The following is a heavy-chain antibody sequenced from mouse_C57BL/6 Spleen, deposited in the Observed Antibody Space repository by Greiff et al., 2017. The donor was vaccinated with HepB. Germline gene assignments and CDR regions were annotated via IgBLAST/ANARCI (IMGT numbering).Heavy chain of an antibody. V-gene: IGHV2-3*01. D-gene: IGHD1-1*01. CDR1: GFSLTSYG. CDR3: SNYGSSYWYFDV. Sequence: QVQLKQSGPGLVAPSQSLSITCTVSGFSLTSYGVSWVRQPPGKGLEWLGVIWGDGSTNYHSALISRLSISKDNSKSQVVLKLNSLQTDDTATYYCSNYGSSYWYFDVWGTGTTVTVSS. J-gene: IGHJ1*03. CDR2: IWGDGST.